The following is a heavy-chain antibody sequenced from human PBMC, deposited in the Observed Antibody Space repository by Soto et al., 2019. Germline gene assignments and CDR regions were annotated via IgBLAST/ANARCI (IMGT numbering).Heavy chain of an antibody. V-gene: IGHV3-74*01. J-gene: IGHJ5*02. CDR2: INSDGSST. CDR3: AREGSGMIAAPVYFDP. Sequence: GGSLRLSCAASGFTFSSYWMHWVRQAPGKGLVWVSRINSDGSSTSYADSVKGRFTISRDNAKNTLYLQMNSLRAEDTAVYYCAREGSGMIAAPVYFDPWGQGTLVTVSS. CDR1: GFTFSSYW. D-gene: IGHD6-6*01.